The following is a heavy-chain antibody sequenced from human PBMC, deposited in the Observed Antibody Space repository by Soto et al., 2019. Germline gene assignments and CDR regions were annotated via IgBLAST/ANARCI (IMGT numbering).Heavy chain of an antibody. CDR3: ARVTGGYYDYYFDY. V-gene: IGHV4-39*01. Sequence: TSETLSLTCTVSGGSISSSSYYWGWIRQPPGKGLEWIGSIYYSGSTYYNPSLKSRVTISVDTSKNQFSLKLSSVTAADTAVYYCARVTGGYYDYYFDYWGQGTLVTVSS. D-gene: IGHD3-22*01. CDR1: GGSISSSSYY. CDR2: IYYSGST. J-gene: IGHJ4*02.